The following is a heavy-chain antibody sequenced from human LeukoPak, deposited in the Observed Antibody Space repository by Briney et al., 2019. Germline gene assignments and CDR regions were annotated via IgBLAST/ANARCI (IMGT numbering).Heavy chain of an antibody. CDR3: ARGTMAYYGSGSIDY. D-gene: IGHD3-10*01. Sequence: GGPLRLSCAASGFTFSSYDMHWVRQATGKGLEWVSAIGTAGDTYYPGSVKGRFTISRENAKNSLYLQMNSLRAGDTAVYYCARGTMAYYGSGSIDYWGQGTLVTVSS. V-gene: IGHV3-13*01. CDR1: GFTFSSYD. J-gene: IGHJ4*02. CDR2: IGTAGDT.